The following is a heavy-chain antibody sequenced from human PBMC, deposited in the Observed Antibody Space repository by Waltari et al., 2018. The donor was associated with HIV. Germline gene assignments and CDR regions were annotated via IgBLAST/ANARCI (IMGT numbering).Heavy chain of an antibody. J-gene: IGHJ3*02. CDR2: IYYSGST. Sequence: QLQLPESGPGLVKPSETLSLTCTVSGGSIRSSSYYWGWIRQPPGKGLEWIGSIYYSGSTYYNPSLKSRVTISVDTSKNQFSLKLSSVTAAETAVYYCARERRPDAFDIWGQGTMVTVSS. CDR1: GGSIRSSSYY. V-gene: IGHV4-39*02. CDR3: ARERRPDAFDI.